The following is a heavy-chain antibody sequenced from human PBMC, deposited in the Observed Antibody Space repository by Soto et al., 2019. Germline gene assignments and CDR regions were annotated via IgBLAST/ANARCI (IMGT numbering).Heavy chain of an antibody. CDR1: GFTFSSYA. Sequence: GGPLRLSCAASGFTFSSYAMTWVRQAPGKGLEWVSVISSNGDGTYYGDSVKGRFIISRDNSRITLNLQMNSLRVEDTAVYYCEKNGDFWSWGMDAWGQGTTVTVSS. CDR2: ISSNGDGT. V-gene: IGHV3-23*01. CDR3: EKNGDFWSWGMDA. D-gene: IGHD3-3*01. J-gene: IGHJ6*02.